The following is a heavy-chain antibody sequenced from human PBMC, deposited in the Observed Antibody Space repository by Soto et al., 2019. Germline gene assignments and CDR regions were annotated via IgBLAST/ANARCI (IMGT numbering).Heavy chain of an antibody. D-gene: IGHD3-3*01. V-gene: IGHV3-9*01. CDR1: GFTFDEYA. Sequence: GGSLRLSCEGSGFTFDEYAMHWVRQAPGKGLEWVSGIDWNSGGIGYADPVKGRFTISRDNGKNSLFLQMNSLRPEDTALYYCVKDKGTSSRFNYYGMDVWGQGTPVTVSS. CDR2: IDWNSGGI. CDR3: VKDKGTSSRFNYYGMDV. J-gene: IGHJ6*02.